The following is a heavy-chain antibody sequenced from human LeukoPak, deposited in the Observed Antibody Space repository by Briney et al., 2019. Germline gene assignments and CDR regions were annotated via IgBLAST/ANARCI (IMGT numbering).Heavy chain of an antibody. CDR3: AGGRWLQPPTFG. V-gene: IGHV4-38-2*02. CDR2: MYHSGDT. J-gene: IGHJ4*02. Sequence: SETLSLTCTVSGYSVSSGYYWGWIRQPPGKGLEWIGSMYHSGDTYYNPSLKSRVTISVDTSKNQLSLKLSSVTAADTAVYYCAGGRWLQPPTFGWGQGTLVTVSS. CDR1: GYSVSSGYY. D-gene: IGHD5-24*01.